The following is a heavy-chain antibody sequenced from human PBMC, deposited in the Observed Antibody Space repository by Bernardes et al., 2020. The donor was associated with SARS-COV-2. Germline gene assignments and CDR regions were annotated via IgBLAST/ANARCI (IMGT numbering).Heavy chain of an antibody. CDR1: GYSFTDYY. CDR2: ISPSSGVT. J-gene: IGHJ4*02. V-gene: IGHV1-2*02. Sequence: ASVKVSCMASGYSFTDYYMHWVRQAPGQGLEWMGWISPSSGVTEYAQKFQGRVTMTRDTSISTGYMELSRLTSDDTAVYYCASVTYSSGSDFDHWGQGTLVTVSS. CDR3: ASVTYSSGSDFDH. D-gene: IGHD6-19*01.